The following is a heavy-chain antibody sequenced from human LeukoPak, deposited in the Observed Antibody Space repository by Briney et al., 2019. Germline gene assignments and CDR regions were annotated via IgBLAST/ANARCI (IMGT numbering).Heavy chain of an antibody. CDR2: ISSSSSYI. Sequence: PGGSLRLSCAASGFTFSSYSMNWVRQAPGKGLEWVSSISSSSSYIYYADSVKGRFTISRDNAKNSLYLQMNSLRAGDTAVYYCARDGTGSDAFDIWGQGTMVTVSS. D-gene: IGHD1-1*01. CDR3: ARDGTGSDAFDI. J-gene: IGHJ3*02. V-gene: IGHV3-21*01. CDR1: GFTFSSYS.